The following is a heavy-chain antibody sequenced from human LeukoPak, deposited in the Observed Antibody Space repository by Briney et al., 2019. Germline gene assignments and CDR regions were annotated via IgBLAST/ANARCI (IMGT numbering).Heavy chain of an antibody. CDR1: GGSISGYY. V-gene: IGHV4-39*07. J-gene: IGHJ4*02. CDR3: ARNGWYSLNS. D-gene: IGHD2-15*01. Sequence: SETLSLTCSVSGGSISGYYWSWIRQPPGKGLEWIGSIYYSGSTYYNPSLKSRVTISVDTSKNQFSLKLSSVTAADTAVYYCARNGWYSLNSWGQGTLVTVSS. CDR2: IYYSGST.